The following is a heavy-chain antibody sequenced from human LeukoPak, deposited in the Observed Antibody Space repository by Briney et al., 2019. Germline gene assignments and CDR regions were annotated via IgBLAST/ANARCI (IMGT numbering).Heavy chain of an antibody. Sequence: SETLFLTCTVSGGSISSYYWSWIRQPPGKGLEWIGYIYYSGSTNYNPSLKSRVTISVDTSKNQFSLKLSSVTAADTAVYYCARAGGSYFDYWGQGTLVTVSS. D-gene: IGHD1-26*01. J-gene: IGHJ4*02. CDR1: GGSISSYY. CDR3: ARAGGSYFDY. CDR2: IYYSGST. V-gene: IGHV4-59*08.